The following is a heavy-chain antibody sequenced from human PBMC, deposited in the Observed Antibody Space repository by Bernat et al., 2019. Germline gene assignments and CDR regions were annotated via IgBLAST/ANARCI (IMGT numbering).Heavy chain of an antibody. CDR1: GGSISSGGYY. Sequence: QVQLQESGPGLVKPSQTLSLTCTVSGGSISSGGYYWGWIRQPPGKGLEWIGSIYYSGSTYYNPSLKSRVTISVDTSKNQFSLKLSSVTAADTAVYYCARGGSSWYPFDYWGQGTLVTVSS. D-gene: IGHD6-13*01. J-gene: IGHJ4*02. CDR3: ARGGSSWYPFDY. V-gene: IGHV4-39*07. CDR2: IYYSGST.